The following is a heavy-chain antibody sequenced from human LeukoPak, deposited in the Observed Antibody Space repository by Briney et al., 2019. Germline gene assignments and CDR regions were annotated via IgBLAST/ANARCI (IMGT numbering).Heavy chain of an antibody. V-gene: IGHV4-39*07. Sequence: SETLSLTCTVSGGSISSSSYYWGWIRQPPGKGLEWIGEINHSGSTNYNPSLKSRVTISVDTSKNQFSLKLSSVTAADTAVYYCARVRRKKGYSSSWYVPYFDYWGQGTLVTVSS. J-gene: IGHJ4*02. D-gene: IGHD6-13*01. CDR1: GGSISSSSYY. CDR2: INHSGST. CDR3: ARVRRKKGYSSSWYVPYFDY.